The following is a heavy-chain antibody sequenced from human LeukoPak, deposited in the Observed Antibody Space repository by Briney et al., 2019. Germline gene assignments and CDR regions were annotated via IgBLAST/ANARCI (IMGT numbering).Heavy chain of an antibody. D-gene: IGHD3-22*01. CDR2: IPYDGSNK. CDR1: GFTFSNYG. CDR3: AKVDPYYYDSSTLAY. Sequence: GGSLRLSCAASGFTFSNYGMHWVRQAPGKGLEWLAFIPYDGSNKYYVDSVKGRLTISRDNSKNTLYLQMNSLRAEDTAVYYCAKVDPYYYDSSTLAYWGQGTPVTVSS. V-gene: IGHV3-30*02. J-gene: IGHJ4*02.